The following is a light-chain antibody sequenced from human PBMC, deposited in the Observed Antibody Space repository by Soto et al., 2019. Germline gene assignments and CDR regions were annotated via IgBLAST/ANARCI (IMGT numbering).Light chain of an antibody. V-gene: IGKV3-20*01. CDR3: HHYGSS. CDR1: QSVSSKY. Sequence: VVLTQSPGTLSLSPWERATLSCRASQSVSSKYLAWYQHKPGQAPRLVIYGASSRATGLPDRFSGSGSGTDFTLTISRLEPEDFAFYYCHHYGSSFGGGTKVDIK. CDR2: GAS. J-gene: IGKJ4*01.